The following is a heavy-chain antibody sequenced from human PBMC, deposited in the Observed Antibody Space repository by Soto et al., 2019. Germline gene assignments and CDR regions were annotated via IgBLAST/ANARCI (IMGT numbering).Heavy chain of an antibody. Sequence: PSENLSLTCSVSGSITSFYWSWIRQPAGKGLEWIGRVHTSGSANYNPSLKSRVTMSVDTSKNQFSLKVNSVTAADTALYFSAAAPYSYGYFFESWGQGTLVTVS. CDR2: VHTSGSA. D-gene: IGHD5-18*01. CDR1: GSITSFY. J-gene: IGHJ4*02. V-gene: IGHV4-4*07. CDR3: AAAPYSYGYFFES.